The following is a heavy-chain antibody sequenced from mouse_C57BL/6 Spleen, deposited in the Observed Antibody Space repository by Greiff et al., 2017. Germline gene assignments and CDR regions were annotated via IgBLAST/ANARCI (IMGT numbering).Heavy chain of an antibody. Sequence: VQLQQSGPGLVQPSQSLSITCTVSGFSLTSYGVHWVRQSPGKGLEWLGVIWRGGSTDYNAAFMSRLSITKDNSKSQVFFKMNSLQADDTAIYYCATMIYYGPYYAMDYWGQGTSVTVSS. D-gene: IGHD2-1*01. CDR3: ATMIYYGPYYAMDY. CDR2: IWRGGST. CDR1: GFSLTSYG. V-gene: IGHV2-5*01. J-gene: IGHJ4*01.